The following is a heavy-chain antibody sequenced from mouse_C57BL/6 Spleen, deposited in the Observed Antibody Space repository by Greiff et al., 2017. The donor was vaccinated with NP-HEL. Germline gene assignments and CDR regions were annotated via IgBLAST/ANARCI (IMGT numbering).Heavy chain of an antibody. CDR2: ISSGSSTI. D-gene: IGHD1-1*01. Sequence: EVMLVESGGGLVKPGGSLKLSCAASGFTFSDYGMHWVRQAPEKGLEWVAYISSGSSTIYYADTVKGRFTISRDNAKNTLFLQMTSLRSEDTAMYYCARLEDGSNYPYYAMDYWGQGTSVTVSS. J-gene: IGHJ4*01. CDR3: ARLEDGSNYPYYAMDY. V-gene: IGHV5-17*01. CDR1: GFTFSDYG.